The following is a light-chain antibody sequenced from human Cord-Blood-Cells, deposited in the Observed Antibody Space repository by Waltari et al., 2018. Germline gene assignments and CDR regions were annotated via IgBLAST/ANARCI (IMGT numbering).Light chain of an antibody. J-gene: IGLJ2*01. V-gene: IGLV2-23*01. CDR1: SSDVGSYTL. CDR2: EGS. Sequence: QSALTQPASVSGSPGQSITISCTVTSSDVGSYTLVSWYQQHPGKPPKLMIYEGSKRPSGVSNRFSGSKSGNTASLTISGLQAEDEADYYCCSYAGSSTLVFGGGTKLTVL. CDR3: CSYAGSSTLV.